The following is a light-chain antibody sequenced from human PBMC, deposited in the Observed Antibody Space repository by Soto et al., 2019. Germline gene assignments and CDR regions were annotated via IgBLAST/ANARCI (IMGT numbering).Light chain of an antibody. CDR3: MQGTHWPYT. CDR1: QSLVSSDGNTY. V-gene: IGKV2-30*01. Sequence: DAVLTQSPLSLPVTLGQPASISCKSSQSLVSSDGNTYLNWFQQRPGQSPRRLIYKISNRESGVPDRLTGRASGTDFTLEISRVEAEDVGVYYRMQGTHWPYTFGQGTKLEIK. J-gene: IGKJ2*01. CDR2: KIS.